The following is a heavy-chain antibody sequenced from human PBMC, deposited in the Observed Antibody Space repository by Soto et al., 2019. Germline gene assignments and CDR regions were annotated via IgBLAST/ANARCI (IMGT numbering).Heavy chain of an antibody. J-gene: IGHJ4*02. D-gene: IGHD3-10*01. CDR1: GGSFSDYY. CDR3: ARHWFNGVSYYFDN. V-gene: IGHV4-34*01. CDR2: ISHSGGT. Sequence: PSETLSLTCAVYGGSFSDYYWSWIRQPPGKGLEWIGEISHSGGTNYNPSLKSRVTISVDTSKNQFSLKVRSVTAADTALYCCARHWFNGVSYYFDNWSQGTPVTVFS.